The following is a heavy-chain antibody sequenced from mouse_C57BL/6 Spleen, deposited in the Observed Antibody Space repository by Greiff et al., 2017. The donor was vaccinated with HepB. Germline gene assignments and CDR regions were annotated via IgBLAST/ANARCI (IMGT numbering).Heavy chain of an antibody. Sequence: VQLQQSGPELVKPGASVKISCKASGYAFSSSWMNWVKQRPGKGLEWIGRIYPGDGDTNYNGKFKGKATLTADKSSSTAYMQRSSLTSEDSAVYFCARRGTTVVATDYFDYWGQGTTLTVSS. CDR1: GYAFSSSW. CDR2: IYPGDGDT. J-gene: IGHJ2*01. V-gene: IGHV1-82*01. D-gene: IGHD1-1*01. CDR3: ARRGTTVVATDYFDY.